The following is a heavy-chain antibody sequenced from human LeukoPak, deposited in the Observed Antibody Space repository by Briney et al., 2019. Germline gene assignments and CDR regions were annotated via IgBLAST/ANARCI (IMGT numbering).Heavy chain of an antibody. CDR2: ISSSSSTI. D-gene: IGHD2-21*02. CDR1: GFTFSSYW. V-gene: IGHV3-48*02. J-gene: IGHJ4*02. CDR3: ARDVRRHIVVVTAMGY. Sequence: PGGSLRLSCAASGFTFSSYWMTWVRQAPGKGLEWVSYISSSSSTIYYADSVKGRFTISRDNAKNSLYLQMNSLRDEDTAVYYCARDVRRHIVVVTAMGYWGQGTLVTVSS.